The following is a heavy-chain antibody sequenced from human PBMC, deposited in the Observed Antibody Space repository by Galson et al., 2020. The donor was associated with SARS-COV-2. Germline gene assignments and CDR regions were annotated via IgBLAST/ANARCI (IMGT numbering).Heavy chain of an antibody. CDR2: IYYSGGT. D-gene: IGHD1-1*01. CDR3: ARVGGNDGWNWFDP. J-gene: IGHJ5*02. V-gene: IGHV4-59*01. Sequence: SETLSLTCSVSGGSMSKYYWSWIRQSPGKGLEWLGHIYYSGGTKYNPSLKSRVSMSVDTSENQFSLKLNSVTAADTAVYYCARVGGNDGWNWFDPWGQGTLVTVSS. CDR1: GGSMSKYY.